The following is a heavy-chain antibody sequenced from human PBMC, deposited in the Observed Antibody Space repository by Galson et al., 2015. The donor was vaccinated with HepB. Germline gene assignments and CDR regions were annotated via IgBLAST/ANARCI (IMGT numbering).Heavy chain of an antibody. V-gene: IGHV3-21*01. CDR3: ATGSGWYSPDY. CDR2: ISSSSSYI. CDR1: GFTFSSYS. D-gene: IGHD6-19*01. Sequence: SLRLSCAASGFTFSSYSMNWVRQAPGKGLEWVSSISSSSSYIYYADSVKGRFTISRDNAKNSLYLQMNSLTTEDTAVYYCATGSGWYSPDYWGQGTLVTVSS. J-gene: IGHJ4*02.